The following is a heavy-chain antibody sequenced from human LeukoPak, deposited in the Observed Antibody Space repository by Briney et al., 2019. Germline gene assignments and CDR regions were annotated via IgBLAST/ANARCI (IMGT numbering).Heavy chain of an antibody. CDR1: GYVFINYY. Sequence: ASVKVSCKPSGYVFINYYIHWVRLAPGQGLEWMGWINPNSGGTNYAQKFQGRVTMTRDTSISTAYMELSRLRSDDTAVYYCARGYSSGSYHYYYYYYMDVWGKGPRSPSP. D-gene: IGHD3-10*01. CDR3: ARGYSSGSYHYYYYYYMDV. CDR2: INPNSGGT. V-gene: IGHV1-2*02. J-gene: IGHJ6*03.